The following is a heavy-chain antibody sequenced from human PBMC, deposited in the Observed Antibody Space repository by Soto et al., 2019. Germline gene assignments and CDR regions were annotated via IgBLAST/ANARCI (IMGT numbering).Heavy chain of an antibody. J-gene: IGHJ6*03. CDR1: GYTFTSYG. CDR2: ISAYNGNT. Sequence: QVQLVQSGAEVKKPGASVKVSCKASGYTFTSYGISWVRQAPGQGLEWMGWISAYNGNTNYAQKRQCRVTITTATSTSTAYMGMRSLRSDATAVYYCARVEGLQGPPYYYYYYPDVWGRGTTVTVSS. D-gene: IGHD5-12*01. CDR3: ARVEGLQGPPYYYYYYPDV. V-gene: IGHV1-18*01.